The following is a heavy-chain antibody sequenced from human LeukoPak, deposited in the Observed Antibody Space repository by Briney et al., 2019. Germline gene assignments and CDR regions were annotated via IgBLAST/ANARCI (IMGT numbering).Heavy chain of an antibody. CDR3: ARSGTSSTSLTNWFDP. J-gene: IGHJ5*02. Sequence: ASVKVSCKASGYLFTTYGISWVRQAPGQGLEWMGIINPSGGSTSYAQKFQGRVTMTRDTSTSTVYMELSSLRSEDTAVYYCARSGTSSTSLTNWFDPWGQGTLVTVSS. V-gene: IGHV1-46*01. D-gene: IGHD2-2*01. CDR2: INPSGGST. CDR1: GYLFTTYG.